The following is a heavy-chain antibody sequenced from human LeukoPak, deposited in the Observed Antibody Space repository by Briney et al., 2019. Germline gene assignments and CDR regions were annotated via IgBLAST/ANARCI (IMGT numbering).Heavy chain of an antibody. CDR3: ARGGNAEYFQH. J-gene: IGHJ1*01. CDR1: GYTLTIYY. V-gene: IGHV1-46*01. CDR2: VNPSSGST. Sequence: ASVKVSCKASGYTLTIYYMHWVRQAPGQGVEWMGIVNPSSGSTTYAQKFQGRVTMTRDTSTSTVYMELSSLRSEDTAVYYCARGGNAEYFQHWGQGTLVTVSS.